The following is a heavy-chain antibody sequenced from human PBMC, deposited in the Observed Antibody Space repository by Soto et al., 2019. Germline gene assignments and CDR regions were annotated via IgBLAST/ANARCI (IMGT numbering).Heavy chain of an antibody. V-gene: IGHV1-18*01. CDR1: GYTFTSYG. D-gene: IGHD2-2*01. Sequence: ASVKVSCKASGYTFTSYGIIWVRQAPGQGLEWMGWISAYNGNTNYAQKLQGRVTMTTDTSTSTAYMELRSLRSDDTAVYYCARELYCSSTSCYPRGAFDIWGQGTMVTVSS. CDR2: ISAYNGNT. J-gene: IGHJ3*02. CDR3: ARELYCSSTSCYPRGAFDI.